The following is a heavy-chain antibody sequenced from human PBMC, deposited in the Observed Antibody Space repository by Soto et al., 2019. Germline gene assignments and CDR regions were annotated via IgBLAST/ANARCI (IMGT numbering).Heavy chain of an antibody. J-gene: IGHJ4*02. CDR2: ITPIFGTA. Sequence: QVQLVQSGAEVKKPGSSVKVSCKASGGSFSSYAISWVRRAPGQGLEWMGGITPIFGTANYAQKFQGRVTITADESTSTAYMALSGLTSGDTAVYYCARDGGRHFFDSRGYYFDYWGQGTLVTVSS. D-gene: IGHD3-22*01. CDR1: GGSFSSYA. CDR3: ARDGGRHFFDSRGYYFDY. V-gene: IGHV1-69*12.